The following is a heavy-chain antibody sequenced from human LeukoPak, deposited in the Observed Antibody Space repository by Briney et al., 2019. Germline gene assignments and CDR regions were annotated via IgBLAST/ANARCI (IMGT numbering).Heavy chain of an antibody. CDR3: AREILAPGKTLDY. Sequence: PGGSLRLSCAASGFTLSGHGTHCVRKVPGKGLVWVSRINDDGRYTVYADSVKGRFTISRDNAKNTLYLQMNSLRAEDTAVYCCAREILAPGKTLDYWGQGALVTVSS. CDR2: INDDGRYT. V-gene: IGHV3-74*01. J-gene: IGHJ4*02. CDR1: GFTLSGHG.